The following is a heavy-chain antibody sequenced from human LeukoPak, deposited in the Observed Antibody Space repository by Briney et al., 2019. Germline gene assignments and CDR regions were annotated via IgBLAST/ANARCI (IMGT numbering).Heavy chain of an antibody. J-gene: IGHJ3*02. V-gene: IGHV4-31*03. Sequence: SETLSLTCTVSGGSISNNGYYWSWIRQHPGKGLEWIGYFYYSGNTYYNPSLKSRVTISVDTSKNQFSLKLSSVTAADTAVYYCARGPRQSGTYYDFWSGYYTGPVGAFDIWGQGTMVTVSS. CDR1: GGSISNNGYY. CDR2: FYYSGNT. CDR3: ARGPRQSGTYYDFWSGYYTGPVGAFDI. D-gene: IGHD3-3*01.